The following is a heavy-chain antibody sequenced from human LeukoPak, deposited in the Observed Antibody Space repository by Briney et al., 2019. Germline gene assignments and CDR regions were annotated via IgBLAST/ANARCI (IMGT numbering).Heavy chain of an antibody. CDR3: ARASETAMVTL. CDR2: IYSTGRV. Sequence: PSETLSLTCTVSAVSITSGTYYWTWIRQPAGKGLEWIGRIYSTGRVNYNPSLKSRVTMLLDTSKNHISLKLTSVTATDTAIYFCARASETAMVTLWGQGTLVTVSS. V-gene: IGHV4-61*02. D-gene: IGHD5-18*01. J-gene: IGHJ4*02. CDR1: AVSITSGTYY.